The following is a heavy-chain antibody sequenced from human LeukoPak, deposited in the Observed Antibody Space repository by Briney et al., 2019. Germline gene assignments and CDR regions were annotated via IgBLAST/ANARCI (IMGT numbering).Heavy chain of an antibody. CDR2: MNPNSGNT. CDR1: GYTFTNYD. D-gene: IGHD2-8*01. CDR3: ARGRRYCTTGVCYTTFDY. V-gene: IGHV1-8*01. J-gene: IGHJ4*02. Sequence: GASVKVSCKASGYTFTNYDINWVRQATGQGLEWMGWMNPNSGNTGYAQKFQGRVTITRNTSISTAYMELSSLRSEDTAVYYCARGRRYCTTGVCYTTFDYWGQGTLVTVSS.